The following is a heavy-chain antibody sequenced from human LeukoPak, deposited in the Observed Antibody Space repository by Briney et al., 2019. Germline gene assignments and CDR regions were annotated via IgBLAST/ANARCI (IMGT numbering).Heavy chain of an antibody. CDR2: IYTSGST. CDR3: ARESTWGYYYYYYMDV. Sequence: SETLSLTCTVSGGSISSYYWSWIRQPAGKGLEWIGRIYTSGSTNYNPSLKSRVTMSVDTSKNQFSLKLSSVTAADTAVYYCARESTWGYYYYYYMDVWGKGTTVTVSS. J-gene: IGHJ6*03. V-gene: IGHV4-4*07. D-gene: IGHD7-27*01. CDR1: GGSISSYY.